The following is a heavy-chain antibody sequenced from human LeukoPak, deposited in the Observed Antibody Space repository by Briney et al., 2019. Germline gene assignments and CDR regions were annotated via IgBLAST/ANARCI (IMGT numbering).Heavy chain of an antibody. D-gene: IGHD5-12*01. Sequence: GASVKVSCKASGYTFSDYYMHWVRQAPGQGLEWMEWINPNSGGTNYAQKFQGRVTMTRDTSVSTAYMELSRLRSDDTAVYYCAREGLGWFDPWGQGTLVTVSS. CDR3: AREGLGWFDP. CDR1: GYTFSDYY. CDR2: INPNSGGT. V-gene: IGHV1-2*02. J-gene: IGHJ5*02.